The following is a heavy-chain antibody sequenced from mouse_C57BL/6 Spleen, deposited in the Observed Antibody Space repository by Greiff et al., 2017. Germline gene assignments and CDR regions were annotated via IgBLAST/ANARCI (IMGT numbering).Heavy chain of an antibody. CDR2: IYPGDGDT. CDR1: GYAFSSSW. D-gene: IGHD1-1*01. Sequence: VTLVESGPELVKPGASVKISCKASGYAFSSSWMNWVKQRPGKGLEWIGRIYPGDGDTNYNGKFKGKATLTADKSSSTAYMQLSSLTSEDSAVYFCARSTDYYGSSTAWFAYWGQGTLVTVSA. CDR3: ARSTDYYGSSTAWFAY. J-gene: IGHJ3*01. V-gene: IGHV1-82*01.